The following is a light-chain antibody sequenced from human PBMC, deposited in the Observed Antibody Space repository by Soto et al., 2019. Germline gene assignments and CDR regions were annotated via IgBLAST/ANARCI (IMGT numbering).Light chain of an antibody. J-gene: IGKJ2*01. CDR3: QHLRNWPYT. CDR1: LSVSSY. Sequence: EIVLTQSPATLSLSPGERATLSCRASLSVSSYLAWYQQKPGQAPRLLIYDASNRATDIPTRFSGSGSGTDFTLTISSLEPEDFAVYYCQHLRNWPYTFGQGTKLEIK. CDR2: DAS. V-gene: IGKV3-11*01.